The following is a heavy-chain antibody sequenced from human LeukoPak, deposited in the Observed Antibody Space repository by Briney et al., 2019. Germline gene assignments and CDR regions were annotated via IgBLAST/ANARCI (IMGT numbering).Heavy chain of an antibody. CDR3: ARQLLYSSSWYIGWFDP. CDR1: GDSISSGYY. V-gene: IGHV4-38-2*02. CDR2: IYYSGST. D-gene: IGHD6-13*01. J-gene: IGHJ5*02. Sequence: SETLSLTCTVSGDSISSGYYWGWIRQPPGRGLEWIGYIYYSGSTNYNPSLKSRVTISVDTSKNQFSLKLSSVTAADTAVYYCARQLLYSSSWYIGWFDPWGQGTLVTVSS.